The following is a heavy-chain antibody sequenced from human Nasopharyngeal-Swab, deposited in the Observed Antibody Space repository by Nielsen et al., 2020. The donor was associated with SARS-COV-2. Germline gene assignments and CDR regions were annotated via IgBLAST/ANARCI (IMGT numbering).Heavy chain of an antibody. CDR2: LRGDSGGI. CDR3: AKDDAFDI. J-gene: IGHJ3*02. V-gene: IGHV3-9*01. CDR1: GFTFDDYR. Sequence: LKISWAASGFTFDDYRMNGVRQAPGKGLEWGSGLRGDSGGIGYADSVKGRFTISRDNAKNSLYLQMNSLRAEDTGLYYCAKDDAFDIWGQGTMVTVSS.